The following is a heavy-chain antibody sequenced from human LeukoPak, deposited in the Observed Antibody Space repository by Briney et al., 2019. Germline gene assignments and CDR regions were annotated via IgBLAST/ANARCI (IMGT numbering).Heavy chain of an antibody. Sequence: SETLSLTCAVSGYSTSSGYYWGWIRPPPGKGLEWIGSIYHSESTYYNPSLKSRVTISVDTSKNQFSLKLSSVTAADTAVYYCARVAGMYSSSWYYFDYWGQGTLVTVPS. V-gene: IGHV4-38-2*01. J-gene: IGHJ4*02. D-gene: IGHD6-13*01. CDR1: GYSTSSGYY. CDR2: IYHSEST. CDR3: ARVAGMYSSSWYYFDY.